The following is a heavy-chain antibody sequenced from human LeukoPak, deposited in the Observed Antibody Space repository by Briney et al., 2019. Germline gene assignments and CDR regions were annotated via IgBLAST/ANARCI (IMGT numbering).Heavy chain of an antibody. CDR1: GGSINSGNYY. CDR3: ARDLLGYGDYVS. Sequence: SETLSLTCTFSGGSINSGNYYWTWIRQPPGKGLEWIGYIYYSGGTYYNPSLRGRVTISVDTSKNQFSLKLNSVTAADTAVYYCARDLLGYGDYVSWGQGALVTVSS. V-gene: IGHV4-30-4*08. D-gene: IGHD4-17*01. CDR2: IYYSGGT. J-gene: IGHJ5*02.